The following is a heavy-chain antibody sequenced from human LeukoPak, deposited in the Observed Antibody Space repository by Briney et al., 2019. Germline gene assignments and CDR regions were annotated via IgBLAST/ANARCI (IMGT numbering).Heavy chain of an antibody. CDR2: IYYGGST. CDR1: GGSISSFH. J-gene: IGHJ4*02. D-gene: IGHD2-21*01. Sequence: SETLSLTCTVSGGSISSFHWSWFRQPPGKGLEWIGYIYYGGSTNYNPSLKSRVTMSVDTSKSQFSLKLDSVTTADTAVYYCAYIAGLRFDYWGQGVPVTVSS. V-gene: IGHV4-59*01. CDR3: AYIAGLRFDY.